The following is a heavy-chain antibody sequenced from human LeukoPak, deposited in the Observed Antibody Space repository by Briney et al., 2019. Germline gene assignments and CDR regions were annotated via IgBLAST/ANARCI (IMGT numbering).Heavy chain of an antibody. D-gene: IGHD3-22*01. CDR1: EFTFSNFA. CDR3: AKDLLQTFFFDSSGYYSDAFGM. CDR2: ISGSDDNT. V-gene: IGHV3-23*01. J-gene: IGHJ3*02. Sequence: GGSLRLSCAASEFTFSNFAMSSVRHAPGKGLEWVSTISGSDDNTYYADSVKGRFTISRDNSKNTLSLHMNTLRAEHTAVYYCAKDLLQTFFFDSSGYYSDAFGMWGQGTMVTVSP.